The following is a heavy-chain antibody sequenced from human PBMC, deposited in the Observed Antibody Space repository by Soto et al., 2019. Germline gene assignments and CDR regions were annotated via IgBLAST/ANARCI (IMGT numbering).Heavy chain of an antibody. D-gene: IGHD6-13*01. V-gene: IGHV3-23*04. Sequence: DVQLVESGGDLVQPGGSLRLSCAASGFTFDSCVMSWVRQAPGKGLEWLSLISGSGRYTDYADSVKGRFTISRDKSKNTIYLQMNSLRVEDTAVYYCAKDPPSERMQPDYGMDVWGQGTTVTVSS. J-gene: IGHJ6*02. CDR3: AKDPPSERMQPDYGMDV. CDR1: GFTFDSCV. CDR2: ISGSGRYT.